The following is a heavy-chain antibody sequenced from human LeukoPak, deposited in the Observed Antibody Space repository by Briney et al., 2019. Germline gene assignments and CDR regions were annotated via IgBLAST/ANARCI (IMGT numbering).Heavy chain of an antibody. D-gene: IGHD6-25*01. CDR1: GGSINSYY. V-gene: IGHV4-59*08. J-gene: IGHJ4*02. Sequence: PSETLSLTCTVSGGSINSYYWSWLRQPPGKGLEGIWYIYYSWSTNYNPSLNSRVTISVDTSKNQFSLKLSSVTGADTAVYYCARRKAAAAYDYWGQGTLVTVSS. CDR2: IYYSWST. CDR3: ARRKAAAAYDY.